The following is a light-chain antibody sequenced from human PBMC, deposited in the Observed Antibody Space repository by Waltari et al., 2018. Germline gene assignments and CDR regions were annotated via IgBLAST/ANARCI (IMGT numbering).Light chain of an antibody. CDR1: QGISNS. CDR2: GAS. Sequence: DIQMTQSPSSLSASVGDRVTITCRASQGISNSLAWYQQKPGKAPKLLLYGASRLESGVPPSFSGSGSGTDYTLTISSLQPDDFATYYCQQYYFTPYTFGQGTKLDIK. J-gene: IGKJ2*01. V-gene: IGKV1-NL1*01. CDR3: QQYYFTPYT.